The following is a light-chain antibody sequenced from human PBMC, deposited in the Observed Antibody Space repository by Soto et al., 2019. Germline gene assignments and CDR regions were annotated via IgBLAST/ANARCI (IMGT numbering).Light chain of an antibody. V-gene: IGLV2-14*03. CDR3: ISYADRQSYL. CDR2: TVS. Sequence: QSVLTQPASVSGSPGQSITISCSGTSSDIGSYNHVACEQQFPAKNPKLIIYTVSDRPSGVSDRFSGSKSGISASLTISGLQTEDEADYSSISYADRQSYLFGTGTKVTVL. J-gene: IGLJ1*01. CDR1: SSDIGSYNH.